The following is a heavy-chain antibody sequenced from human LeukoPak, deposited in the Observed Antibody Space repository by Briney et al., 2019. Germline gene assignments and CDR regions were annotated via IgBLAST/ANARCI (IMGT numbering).Heavy chain of an antibody. J-gene: IGHJ5*02. D-gene: IGHD2-15*01. CDR2: IYWDDDK. V-gene: IGHV2-5*02. Sequence: SGPTLVNPTQTLTLTCTFSGFSLSTSGVGVGWIRQPPGKALEWLALIYWDDDKRYSPSLKSRLTVTKDTSKNQVVLTMTNMDPVDTATYYWARRRRFCSGGTCNWFDPWGQGTLVTVSS. CDR3: ARRRRFCSGGTCNWFDP. CDR1: GFSLSTSGVG.